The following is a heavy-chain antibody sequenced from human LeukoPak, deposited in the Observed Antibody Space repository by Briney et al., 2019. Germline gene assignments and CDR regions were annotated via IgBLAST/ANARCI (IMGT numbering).Heavy chain of an antibody. J-gene: IGHJ4*02. CDR1: GFTFSAYG. V-gene: IGHV3-15*01. Sequence: GGSLRLSCAAPGFTFSAYGMHWVRQAPGKGLEWVGRAKSKTDGGTTDHAAPVKGRFTISRDDSKNTVYLQMNSLKTEDTAVYYCTAGLGRSDFDQWGQGTLVTVSS. CDR3: TAGLGRSDFDQ. CDR2: AKSKTDGGTT.